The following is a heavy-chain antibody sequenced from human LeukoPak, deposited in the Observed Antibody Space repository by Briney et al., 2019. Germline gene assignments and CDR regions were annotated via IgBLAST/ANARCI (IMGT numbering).Heavy chain of an antibody. D-gene: IGHD1-26*01. V-gene: IGHV1-46*01. J-gene: IGHJ4*02. CDR2: INPSGGST. CDR1: GYTFTSYY. CDR3: ARHAQPHSGSYYAFEY. Sequence: ASVKVSCKASGYTFTSYYMHWVRQAPGQGLEWMGIINPSGGSTIYAQKFQGRVTVTRDMSTSIVYMEVSSLRSEDTAVYYCARHAQPHSGSYYAFEYWGQGTLVTVSS.